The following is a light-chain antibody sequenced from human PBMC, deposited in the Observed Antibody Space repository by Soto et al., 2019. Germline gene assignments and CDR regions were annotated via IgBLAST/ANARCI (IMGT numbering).Light chain of an antibody. Sequence: LTQPPSASGTPGQRVTISCSGSSSNIGSNTVNWYQQLPGTAPKLLIYSNNERPSGVPDRFSGSKSGTSASLAISGLQSEDEADFYCAAWDDSLNAYVLGTGTKLTVL. CDR3: AAWDDSLNAYV. V-gene: IGLV1-44*01. CDR1: SSNIGSNT. CDR2: SNN. J-gene: IGLJ1*01.